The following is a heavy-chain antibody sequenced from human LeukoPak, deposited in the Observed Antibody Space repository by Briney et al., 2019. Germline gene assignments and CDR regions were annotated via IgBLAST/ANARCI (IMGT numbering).Heavy chain of an antibody. D-gene: IGHD2-2*01. V-gene: IGHV5-51*01. J-gene: IGHJ5*01. CDR3: ARRSYCYSTSCYGYWFDS. CDR1: GYSFTDYW. Sequence: GESLKISCKGSGYSFTDYWIAWVRQMPGKGLEWMGIIYPGGSDSRYSPSFQGQVTFSADKSISTAYLQWSSLKASDTAMYYCARRSYCYSTSCYGYWFDSWGQGTLVTVSS. CDR2: IYPGGSDS.